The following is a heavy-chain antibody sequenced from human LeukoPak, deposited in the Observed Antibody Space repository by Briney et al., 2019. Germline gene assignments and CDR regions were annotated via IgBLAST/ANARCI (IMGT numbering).Heavy chain of an antibody. J-gene: IGHJ6*03. D-gene: IGHD3-3*01. CDR3: ATVGNYDFWSAYYEDYYYMDV. CDR2: IYHSGST. Sequence: SETLSLTCAVSGGSISSSNWWSWVRQPPGKGLEWIGEIYHSGSTNYNPSLKSRVTISVDKSKNQFSLKLSSVTAADTAVYYCATVGNYDFWSAYYEDYYYMDVWGKGTTVTVSS. CDR1: GGSISSSNW. V-gene: IGHV4-4*02.